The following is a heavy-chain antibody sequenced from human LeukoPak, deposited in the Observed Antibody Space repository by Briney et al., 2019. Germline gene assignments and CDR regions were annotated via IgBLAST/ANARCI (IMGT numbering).Heavy chain of an antibody. V-gene: IGHV1-2*02. J-gene: IGHJ4*02. Sequence: ASVKVSCKASGYTFTGYYMHWVRQAPGQGLEWMGWINPNSGGTNYAQKFQGRVTMTRDTSISTAYMELSRLRSDDTAVYYCARGTGRYSSSWYPNWGQGTLVTVSS. D-gene: IGHD6-13*01. CDR3: ARGTGRYSSSWYPN. CDR2: INPNSGGT. CDR1: GYTFTGYY.